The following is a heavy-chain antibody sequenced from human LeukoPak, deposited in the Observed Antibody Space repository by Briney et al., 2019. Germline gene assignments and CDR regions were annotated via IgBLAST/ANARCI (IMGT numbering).Heavy chain of an antibody. Sequence: LGGSLRLSCAASGFTFSNYDMTWVRQAPGKGLEWVSSIRANGYDTFYSGSVKGRFTMSRDNSENTLYLQMNSLRVEDTAVYYCVQGLRQPDYWGQGTLVTVSS. CDR1: GFTFSNYD. J-gene: IGHJ4*02. CDR3: VQGLRQPDY. V-gene: IGHV3-23*01. CDR2: IRANGYDT. D-gene: IGHD2-15*01.